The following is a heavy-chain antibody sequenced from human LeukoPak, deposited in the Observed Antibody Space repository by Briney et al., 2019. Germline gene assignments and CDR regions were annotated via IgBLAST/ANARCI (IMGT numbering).Heavy chain of an antibody. CDR1: GGSFSGYY. CDR3: ARGYYYYGMDV. J-gene: IGHJ6*02. V-gene: IGHV4-59*10. CDR2: IYTSGST. Sequence: SETLSLTCAVYGGSFSGYYWSWIRQPAGKGLEWIGRIYTSGSTNYNPSLKSRVTMSVDTSKNQFSLKLSSVTAADTDVYYCARGYYYYGMDVWGQGTTVTVSS.